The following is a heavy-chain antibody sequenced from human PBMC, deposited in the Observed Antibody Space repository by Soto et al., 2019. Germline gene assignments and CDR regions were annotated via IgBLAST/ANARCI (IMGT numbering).Heavy chain of an antibody. CDR3: ARDRRHWGSYRFYAFDI. D-gene: IGHD3-16*02. CDR2: ISSSSSYI. J-gene: IGHJ3*02. V-gene: IGHV3-21*01. CDR1: GFTFSSYS. Sequence: GGSLRLSCAASGFTFSSYSMNWVRQAPGKGLEWVSSISSSSSYIYYADSVKGRFTISRDNAKNSLYLQMNSLRAEDTAVYYCARDRRHWGSYRFYAFDIWGQGTMVTVSS.